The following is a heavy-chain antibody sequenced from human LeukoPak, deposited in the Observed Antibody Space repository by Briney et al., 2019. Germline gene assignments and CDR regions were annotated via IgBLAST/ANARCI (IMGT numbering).Heavy chain of an antibody. CDR3: AKHGYCSGISCFFDF. D-gene: IGHD2-2*03. J-gene: IGHJ4*02. V-gene: IGHV3-23*01. CDR2: IGGSGPYT. Sequence: GGSLRLSCAASGFTFSSYAMSWVRQAPGKGLDWVSGIGGSGPYTFYIDSVKGRFTISRDSSKNTLYLQMNSLRAEDTALYYCAKHGYCSGISCFFDFWGQGTLVTVSS. CDR1: GFTFSSYA.